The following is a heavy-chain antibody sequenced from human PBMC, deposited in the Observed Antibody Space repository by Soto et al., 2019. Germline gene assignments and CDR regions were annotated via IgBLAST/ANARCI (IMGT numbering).Heavy chain of an antibody. D-gene: IGHD6-13*01. CDR3: ARHIFDIWYVFDX. Sequence: AETLSLTFTVSGGSIRSIDYYWGWIRQPPGRGLEWIGTIFYSGSTYYNLSLKSRATISIDTSKNQFSVKLSSVTAEDTAVYYCARHIFDIWYVFDXWGLVTMVTVS. J-gene: IGHJ3*02. CDR2: IFYSGST. CDR1: GGSIRSIDYY. V-gene: IGHV4-39*01.